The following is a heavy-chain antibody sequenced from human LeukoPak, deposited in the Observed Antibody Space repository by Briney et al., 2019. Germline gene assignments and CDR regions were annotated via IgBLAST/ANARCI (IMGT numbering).Heavy chain of an antibody. Sequence: GGSLRLSCAASGFTFSSYSMNWVRQAPGKRLEWVSSISSSSSYIYYADSVKGRFTISRDNAKNSLYLQMNSLRAEDAAVYYCARDLSRYDFSLRYGMDVWGQGTTVTVSS. CDR3: ARDLSRYDFSLRYGMDV. J-gene: IGHJ6*02. CDR2: ISSSSSYI. CDR1: GFTFSSYS. V-gene: IGHV3-21*01. D-gene: IGHD3-3*01.